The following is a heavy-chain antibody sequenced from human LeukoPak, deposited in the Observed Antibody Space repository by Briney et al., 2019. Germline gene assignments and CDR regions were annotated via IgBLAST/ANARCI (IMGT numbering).Heavy chain of an antibody. V-gene: IGHV3-66*01. D-gene: IGHD3-9*01. CDR2: IYSGGST. CDR3: ARGILRYFDWLLSEDSDAFDI. J-gene: IGHJ3*02. CDR1: GFTFSGYG. Sequence: GGSLRLSCAASGFTFSGYGMHWVRQAPGKGLEWVSVIYSGGSTYYADSVKGRFTISRDNSKNTLYLQMNSLRAEDTAVYYCARGILRYFDWLLSEDSDAFDIWGQGTMVTVSS.